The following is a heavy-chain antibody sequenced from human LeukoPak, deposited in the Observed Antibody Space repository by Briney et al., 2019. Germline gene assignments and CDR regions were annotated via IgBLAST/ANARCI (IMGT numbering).Heavy chain of an antibody. CDR3: TTSGSYYRYIFDY. D-gene: IGHD1-26*01. CDR2: IIRKTDGGTT. Sequence: GGSLRLSCAASGFTFSNAWMSWVRQAPGKGLESVGRIIRKTDGGTTDYAAPATGRFTISRDDSKNSMYLQMNSLKTEDTAVYYCTTSGSYYRYIFDYWGQGTLVSVSS. J-gene: IGHJ4*02. CDR1: GFTFSNAW. V-gene: IGHV3-15*01.